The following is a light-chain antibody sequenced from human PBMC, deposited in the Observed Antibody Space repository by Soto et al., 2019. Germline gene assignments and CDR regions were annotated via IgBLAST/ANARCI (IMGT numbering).Light chain of an antibody. Sequence: QSALTQPRSVSGSPGQSVTISCTGTSSDITNYNSVSWFQQHPGKAPKLMIYDVNKRPSGVPDRFSGSKSGNTASLTISGLQAEDEAAYHCCSYAGSSSLFGGGTKLTVL. J-gene: IGLJ3*02. CDR2: DVN. CDR1: SSDITNYNS. V-gene: IGLV2-11*01. CDR3: CSYAGSSSL.